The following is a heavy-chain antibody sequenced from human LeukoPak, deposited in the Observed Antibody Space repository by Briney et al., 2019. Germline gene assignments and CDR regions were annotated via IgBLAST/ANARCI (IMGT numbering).Heavy chain of an antibody. CDR2: ISHRDSTT. V-gene: IGHV3-48*03. J-gene: IGHJ4*02. D-gene: IGHD3-22*01. CDR3: ASSLIYSSGYYDY. Sequence: PGGSLRLSCAASEFTFSSYEMNWVRQAPGKGLEWVSYISHRDSTTYYADSVKGRFTISRDNAQNSLYLQMNSLGAEDTAVYYCASSLIYSSGYYDYWGQGTLVTVSS. CDR1: EFTFSSYE.